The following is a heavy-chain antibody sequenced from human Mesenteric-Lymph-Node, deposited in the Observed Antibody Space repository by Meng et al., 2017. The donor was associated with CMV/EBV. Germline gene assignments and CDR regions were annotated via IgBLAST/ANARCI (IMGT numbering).Heavy chain of an antibody. V-gene: IGHV4-59*01. D-gene: IGHD2/OR15-2a*01. CDR3: ARGFRDCSTFVCAHYLDF. J-gene: IGHJ4*02. CDR2: IYYSGST. CDR1: GGSISSYY. Sequence: SQTLSLTRTVSGGSISSYYWSWIRQPPGKGLEWIGYIYYSGSTNYNPSLKSRVTISVDTSKNQFSLKLSSVTAADTAVYYCARGFRDCSTFVCAHYLDFWGQGALVTVSS.